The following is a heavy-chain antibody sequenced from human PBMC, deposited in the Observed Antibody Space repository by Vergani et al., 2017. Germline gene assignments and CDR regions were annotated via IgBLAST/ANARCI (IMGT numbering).Heavy chain of an antibody. CDR2: IIPLFGTA. Sequence: QVPLVPSGAEVKTPGSSVRVSCKASGGTFSSYAISWVRQAPGQGLEWMGGIIPLFGTANYAQKFQGRVTITADESTSTAYMELSSLRSEDTAVEYCARNRMTLLYYFDYWGEGTLVTVSA. D-gene: IGHD1-14*01. V-gene: IGHV1-69*01. CDR1: GGTFSSYA. J-gene: IGHJ4*02. CDR3: ARNRMTLLYYFDY.